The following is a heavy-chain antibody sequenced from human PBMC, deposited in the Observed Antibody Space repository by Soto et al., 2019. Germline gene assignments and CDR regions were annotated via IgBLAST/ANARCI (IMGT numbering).Heavy chain of an antibody. J-gene: IGHJ4*02. Sequence: GASVKFSCKASGGTFNSYAINWVRHAPGQGLEWMGGIIAICGITNYAQKFLGRVTITADESTRTAYMELSSLRAEDTALYYCARAPDCGEGSCYRHFDLWGQGTRVTVSS. D-gene: IGHD2-15*01. CDR3: ARAPDCGEGSCYRHFDL. CDR2: IIAICGIT. CDR1: GGTFNSYA. V-gene: IGHV1-69*13.